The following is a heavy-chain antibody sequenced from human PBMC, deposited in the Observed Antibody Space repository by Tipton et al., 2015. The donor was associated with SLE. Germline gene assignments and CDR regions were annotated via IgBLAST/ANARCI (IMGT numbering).Heavy chain of an antibody. CDR2: IWYDGGRE. D-gene: IGHD3-16*01. Sequence: SLRLSCVASGFNLSNFGMHWVRQAPGKGLEWVAGIWYDGGREFYVDSVKGRFSISKDNPKNTLYLQMNSLRAEDTAVYYCAKGGPYHGMDVWGQGTTVTVSS. J-gene: IGHJ6*02. CDR3: AKGGPYHGMDV. CDR1: GFNLSNFG. V-gene: IGHV3-33*03.